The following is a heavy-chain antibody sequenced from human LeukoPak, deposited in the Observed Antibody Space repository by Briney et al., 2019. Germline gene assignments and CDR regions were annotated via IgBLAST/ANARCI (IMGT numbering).Heavy chain of an antibody. CDR2: IYHSGST. Sequence: SETLSLTCTVPGYSISSGYYWGWIRQPPGKGLEWIGSIYHSGSTNYNPSLKSRVTISVDTSKNQFSLKLSSVTAADTAVYYCASYYMDVWGKGTTVTISS. CDR1: GYSISSGYY. V-gene: IGHV4-38-2*02. J-gene: IGHJ6*03. CDR3: ASYYMDV.